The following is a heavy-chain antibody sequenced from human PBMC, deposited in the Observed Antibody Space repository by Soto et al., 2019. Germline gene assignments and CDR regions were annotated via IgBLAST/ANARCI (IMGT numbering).Heavy chain of an antibody. CDR1: GFTFSSYA. D-gene: IGHD2-2*01. Sequence: QVNLVESGGGVLQPGRSLRLSCAASGFTFSSYAMHWVRQAPGKGREWVAVISSDGSKKYYADSGKGQFTSSRDNSKNKLYVKMNSLRAAATAVYYWASPTKPDHRAFHIWGQGTTVSVSS. J-gene: IGHJ3*02. CDR2: ISSDGSKK. CDR3: ASPTKPDHRAFHI. V-gene: IGHV3-30-3*01.